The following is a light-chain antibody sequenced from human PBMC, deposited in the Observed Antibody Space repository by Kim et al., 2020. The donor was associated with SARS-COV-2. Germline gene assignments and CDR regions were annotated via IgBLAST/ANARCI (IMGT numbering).Light chain of an antibody. CDR1: SLRSYY. J-gene: IGLJ2*01. CDR2: GKN. V-gene: IGLV3-19*01. Sequence: SSELTQDPALYVALGQTVRITCHGDSLRSYYATWYHQKPGQDTILVIYGKNNRPSGIPDRLSVTSSGNTAYLTIHGTQAVDESDYYCYSRHSNYHAVFGG. CDR3: YSRHSNYHAV.